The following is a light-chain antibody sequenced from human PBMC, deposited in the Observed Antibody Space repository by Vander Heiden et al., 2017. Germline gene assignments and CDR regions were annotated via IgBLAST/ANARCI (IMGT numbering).Light chain of an antibody. CDR1: SSNMGSNL. J-gene: IGLJ1*01. CDR3: AAWDDSLSGYV. V-gene: IGLV1-47*01. CDR2: RNN. Sequence: QSVLTQPPSASGIPGQRVTISCSGSSSNMGSNLVCGYHKRPGTAPKLLSYRNNQRPSGVPDRFSGSKSGTSASLAISGLRSEDEADYYCAAWDDSLSGYVFGTGTKVTVL.